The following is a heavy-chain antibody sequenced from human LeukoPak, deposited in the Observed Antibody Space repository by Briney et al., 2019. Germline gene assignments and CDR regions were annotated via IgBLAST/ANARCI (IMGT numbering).Heavy chain of an antibody. V-gene: IGHV3-23*01. CDR1: GFTFSSYA. CDR3: AKDLNVCSSTSCYTWFDP. J-gene: IGHJ5*02. D-gene: IGHD2-2*01. Sequence: GGSLRLSCAASGFTFSSYAMSWVRQAPGKVLEWVAAISGSGGSTYYADSVKGRFTISRDNSKNTLYLQMNSLRAEDTAVYYCAKDLNVCSSTSCYTWFDPWGQGTLVTVSS. CDR2: ISGSGGST.